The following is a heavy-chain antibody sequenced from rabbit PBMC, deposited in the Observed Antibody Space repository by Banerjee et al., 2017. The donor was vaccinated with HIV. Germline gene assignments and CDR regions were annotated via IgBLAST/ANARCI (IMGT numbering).Heavy chain of an antibody. J-gene: IGHJ6*01. CDR3: ARGDGAYAGYDGL. V-gene: IGHV1S45*01. Sequence: QQQLVEYGGDLVQPEGSLTLTCTASGFTLSSYWICWVRQAPGKGLEWIACMDAGSSGTTNYASWAKGRFTISKTSSTTVTLQMTSLTAADTATCFCARGDGAYAGYDGLWGPGTLVTVS. CDR1: GFTLSSYW. D-gene: IGHD7-1*01. CDR2: MDAGSSGTT.